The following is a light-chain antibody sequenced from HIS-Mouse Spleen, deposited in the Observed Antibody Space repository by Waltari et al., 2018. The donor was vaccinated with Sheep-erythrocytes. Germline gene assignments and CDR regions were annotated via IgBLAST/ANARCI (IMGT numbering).Light chain of an antibody. J-gene: IGLJ3*02. CDR2: EVS. CDR1: SSDVGGYNY. V-gene: IGLV2-14*01. Sequence: QSALTQPRSVSGSPGQSITISCTGTSSDVGGYNYVSWCQQHPGKAPKLMIYEVSNRPSGVSNRFSGSKSGNTASLTISGLQAEDEADYYCSSYTSSSTWVFGGGTKLTVL. CDR3: SSYTSSSTWV.